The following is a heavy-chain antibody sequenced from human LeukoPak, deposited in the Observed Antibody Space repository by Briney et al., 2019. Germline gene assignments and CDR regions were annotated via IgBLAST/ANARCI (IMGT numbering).Heavy chain of an antibody. CDR2: INHSGST. CDR3: ARDAGLGASDY. J-gene: IGHJ4*02. CDR1: GGSFSGYY. V-gene: IGHV4-34*01. D-gene: IGHD3-16*01. Sequence: PSETLSLTCAVYGGSFSGYYWSWIRQPPGKGLEWIGEINHSGSTNYNPSLKSRVTISVDTSKNQFSLKLSSGTAADKAVYYCARDAGLGASDYWGQGTLVTVSS.